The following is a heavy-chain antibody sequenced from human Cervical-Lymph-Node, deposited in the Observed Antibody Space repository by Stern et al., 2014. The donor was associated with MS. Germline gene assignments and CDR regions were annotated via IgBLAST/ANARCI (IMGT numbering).Heavy chain of an antibody. J-gene: IGHJ4*02. Sequence: VQLVESGPEVKRPGESLKISCQASGYTFTSYWIGWVRQMPGKGLEWIAIIFPGGSDIRYSPSVQGQVTLSADKSSSTAYLQWNNLKASDTAIYYCARQRYFDYWGQGTLVTVSS. CDR2: IFPGGSDI. V-gene: IGHV5-51*01. CDR1: GYTFTSYW. CDR3: ARQRYFDY.